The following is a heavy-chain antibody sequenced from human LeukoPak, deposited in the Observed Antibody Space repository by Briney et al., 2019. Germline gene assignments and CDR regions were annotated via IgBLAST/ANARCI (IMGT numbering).Heavy chain of an antibody. D-gene: IGHD6-19*01. V-gene: IGHV3-23*01. CDR1: GFTFSNFA. CDR3: AKGRWLANWYFDL. J-gene: IGHJ2*01. Sequence: PGGSLRLSCAASGFTFSNFAMSWVRQPPGKGLEWVSTISGSGGSTYYADSVKGRFTISRDNSKNTLYLQMNSVRAEDTGVYYCAKGRWLANWYFDLWGRGTLVTVSS. CDR2: ISGSGGST.